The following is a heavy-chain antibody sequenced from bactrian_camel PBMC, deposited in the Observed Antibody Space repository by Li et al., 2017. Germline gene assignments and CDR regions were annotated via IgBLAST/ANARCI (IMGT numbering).Heavy chain of an antibody. CDR1: ESTVSKNW. V-gene: IGHV3S1*01. CDR2: INPGGGST. Sequence: QVQLVESGGGSVQAGGSRKLSCADSESTVSKNWMYWVRQAPGKGLEWVSSINPGGGSTDYADSVKGRFTISRDNAKNTLYLQLSSLKTEDTAMYYCTKDQQWVVTAEFDSWGQGTQVTVS. J-gene: IGHJ6*01. CDR3: TKDQQWVVTAEFDS. D-gene: IGHD2*01.